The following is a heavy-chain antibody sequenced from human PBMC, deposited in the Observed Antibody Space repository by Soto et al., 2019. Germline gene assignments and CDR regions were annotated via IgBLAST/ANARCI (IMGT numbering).Heavy chain of an antibody. J-gene: IGHJ6*02. CDR3: ARPLFPRGGGRVATYGMDV. CDR1: GGTFSSNA. V-gene: IGHV1-69*01. CDR2: IIPIFGTA. Sequence: QVQLVQSGAEVKKPGSSVKVSCKASGGTFSSNAISWVRQAPGQGLEWMGGIIPIFGTADYAQNFQGRVTITADESTGTAYMELRSLGSEDTAAYYCARPLFPRGGGRVATYGMDVWGQGTTVTVSS. D-gene: IGHD1-26*01.